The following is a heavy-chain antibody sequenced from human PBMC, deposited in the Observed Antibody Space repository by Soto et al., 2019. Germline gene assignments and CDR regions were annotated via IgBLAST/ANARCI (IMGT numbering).Heavy chain of an antibody. CDR2: ISYDGSNK. Sequence: QVQLVESGGGVVQPGRSLRLSCAASGFTFSSYAMHWVRQAPGKGLEWVAVISYDGSNKYYADSVKGRFTISRDNAKNRMERQMNSLRSYDTAVYYCARGGDFRTGSPPYYYYGMDVWGQGTTVTVSS. J-gene: IGHJ6*02. V-gene: IGHV3-30-3*01. D-gene: IGHD3-3*01. CDR1: GFTFSSYA. CDR3: ARGGDFRTGSPPYYYYGMDV.